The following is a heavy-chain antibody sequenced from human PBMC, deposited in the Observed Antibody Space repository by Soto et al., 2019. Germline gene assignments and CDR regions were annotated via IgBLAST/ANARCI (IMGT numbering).Heavy chain of an antibody. CDR3: AKVRYFDWLSSPFDY. Sequence: GGSLRLSCAASGFTFSSYGMHWVRQATDKGLEWVAVISYDGSNKYYADSVKGRFTISIDNSKNTLYLQMNSLRAEDTAVYYCAKVRYFDWLSSPFDYWGQGTLVTVSS. V-gene: IGHV3-30*18. CDR2: ISYDGSNK. J-gene: IGHJ4*02. CDR1: GFTFSSYG. D-gene: IGHD3-9*01.